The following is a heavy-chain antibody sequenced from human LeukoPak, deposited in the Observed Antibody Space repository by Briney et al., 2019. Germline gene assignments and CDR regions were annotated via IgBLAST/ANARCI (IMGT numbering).Heavy chain of an antibody. CDR3: SKDVNSHCRGDCSDY. V-gene: IGHV3-30*02. J-gene: IGHJ4*02. CDR1: GFTFSKYG. Sequence: GGSLRLSCAASGFTFSKYGMHWVRQAPGKGLEWVAFIRHDGSNKYYAEFVKGRFTISRDNSKNTVDLQMHSLRLEDTAIYYCSKDVNSHCRGDCSDYWGQGTLVIVSS. CDR2: IRHDGSNK. D-gene: IGHD2-15*01.